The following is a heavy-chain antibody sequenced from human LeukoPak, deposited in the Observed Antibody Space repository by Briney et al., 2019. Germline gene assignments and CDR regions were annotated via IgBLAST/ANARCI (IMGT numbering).Heavy chain of an antibody. J-gene: IGHJ6*02. CDR2: IYSGGST. CDR1: GFTVSSNY. V-gene: IGHV3-53*01. D-gene: IGHD4-23*01. Sequence: GGSLRLSCAASGFTVSSNYMSWVRQAPGKGLEWVSVIYSGGSTYYADSVKGRFTISRDNSKNTLYLQMNSLRAEDTAVYYCARDLLGDYGGRWKGMDVWGQGTTVTVSS. CDR3: ARDLLGDYGGRWKGMDV.